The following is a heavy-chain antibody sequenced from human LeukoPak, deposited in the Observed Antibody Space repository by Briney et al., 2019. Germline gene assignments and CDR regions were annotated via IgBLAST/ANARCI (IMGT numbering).Heavy chain of an antibody. CDR2: IYYSGST. V-gene: IGHV4-59*08. J-gene: IGHJ4*02. Sequence: PSETLSLTCTVSGGSISSYYWSWIRQPPGKGREWIGYIYYSGSTTYNPSLKSRVTISVDTSKNQFSLKLSSVTAADTAVYYCARLDYGDSPAEYYFDYWGQGTLVTVSS. D-gene: IGHD4-17*01. CDR1: GGSISSYY. CDR3: ARLDYGDSPAEYYFDY.